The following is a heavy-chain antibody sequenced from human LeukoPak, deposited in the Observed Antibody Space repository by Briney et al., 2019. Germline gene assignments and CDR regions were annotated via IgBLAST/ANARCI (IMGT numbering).Heavy chain of an antibody. Sequence: GASVKVSCKASGGTFSSYAISWVRQAPGQGLEWMGRIIPILGIANYAQKFQGRVTITADKSTSTAYMELSSLRSEDTAVYYCARVTGGYSYGPLDYWGQGTLVTVSS. CDR2: IIPILGIA. V-gene: IGHV1-69*04. CDR3: ARVTGGYSYGPLDY. D-gene: IGHD5-18*01. J-gene: IGHJ4*02. CDR1: GGTFSSYA.